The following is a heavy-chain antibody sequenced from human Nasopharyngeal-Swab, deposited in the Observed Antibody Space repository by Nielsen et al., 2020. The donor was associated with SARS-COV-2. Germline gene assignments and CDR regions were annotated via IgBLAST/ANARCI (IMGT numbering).Heavy chain of an antibody. CDR3: VRDNYYHYYMDV. J-gene: IGHJ6*03. D-gene: IGHD2-15*01. Sequence: RQAPGKGLEWIGSIYYSGATYYSPSLKSRLTISVDTPQNQFSLTVSSVTAPDTAVYYCVRDNYYHYYMDVWGQGTTVTVSS. CDR2: IYYSGAT. V-gene: IGHV4-39*01.